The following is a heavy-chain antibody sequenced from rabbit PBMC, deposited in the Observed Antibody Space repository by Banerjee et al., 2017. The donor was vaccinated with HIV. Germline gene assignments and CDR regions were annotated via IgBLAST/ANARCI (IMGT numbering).Heavy chain of an antibody. J-gene: IGHJ3*01. V-gene: IGHV1S40*01. CDR2: IDGIGSGST. Sequence: QSLEESGGGLVKPGASLTLTCTASGFTLSSYWMYWVRQAPGKGLEWIGCIDGIGSGSTYYATWAKGRFTISKTSSTTVTLQMTSLTAADTATYFCAREQYAGYAGYGLWGPGTLVTV. CDR1: GFTLSSYW. CDR3: AREQYAGYAGYGL. D-gene: IGHD7-1*01.